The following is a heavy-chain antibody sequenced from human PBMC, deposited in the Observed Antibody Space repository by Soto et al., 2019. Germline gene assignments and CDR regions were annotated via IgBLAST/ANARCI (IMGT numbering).Heavy chain of an antibody. D-gene: IGHD6-6*01. Sequence: EVQLLESGGGLVQPGESLRLSCAASGFTFSSYAMSWVRQAPGKGLEWVSVISGSDDSTYYADSVKGRFTISRDNSKNTLYLQLNSLRAEHTAVYYCAKRSSSSTFDYWGQGTLVTVSS. CDR2: ISGSDDST. CDR3: AKRSSSSTFDY. V-gene: IGHV3-23*01. CDR1: GFTFSSYA. J-gene: IGHJ4*02.